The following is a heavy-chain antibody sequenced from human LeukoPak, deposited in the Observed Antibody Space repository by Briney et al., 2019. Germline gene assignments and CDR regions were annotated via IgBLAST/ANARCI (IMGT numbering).Heavy chain of an antibody. CDR2: ISGSGGST. CDR1: GFTFSSYA. D-gene: IGHD3-22*01. Sequence: PGGSLRLSCAASGFTFSSYAMSWVRQAPGKGLEWVSAISGSGGSTYYADSVKGRFTISRDNSKNTLYLQMNSLRAEDTAVYYCAKDLRYYYDSSGYQTLYYWGQGTLVTVSS. V-gene: IGHV3-23*01. J-gene: IGHJ4*02. CDR3: AKDLRYYYDSSGYQTLYY.